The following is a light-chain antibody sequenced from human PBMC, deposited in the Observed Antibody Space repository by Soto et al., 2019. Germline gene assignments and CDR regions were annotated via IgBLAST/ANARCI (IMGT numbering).Light chain of an antibody. CDR1: QSVGST. Sequence: EIVLTQSPAALSVSPGERVTLSCWASQSVGSTLNWYQQRPGQAPRLLIYDTSIRATGIPARFSGSGSGTEFTLEISRVETDDVGIYYCMQSTQLPPTFGQGTRLEIK. V-gene: IGKV3-15*01. CDR2: DTS. J-gene: IGKJ5*01. CDR3: MQSTQLPPT.